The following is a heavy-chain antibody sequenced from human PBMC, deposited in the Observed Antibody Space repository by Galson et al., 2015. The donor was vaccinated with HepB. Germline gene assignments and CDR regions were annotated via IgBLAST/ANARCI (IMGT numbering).Heavy chain of an antibody. CDR2: IDPSDSYT. CDR1: GYSFTSYW. J-gene: IGHJ3*02. D-gene: IGHD3-3*01. V-gene: IGHV5-10-1*01. CDR3: ATSEGGFWSGYYGSYDAFDI. Sequence: QSGAEVKKPGESLRISCKGSGYSFTSYWISWVRQMPGKGLEWMGRIDPSDSYTNYSPSFQGHVTISADKSISTAYLQWSSLKASDTAMYYCATSEGGFWSGYYGSYDAFDIWGQGTMVTVSS.